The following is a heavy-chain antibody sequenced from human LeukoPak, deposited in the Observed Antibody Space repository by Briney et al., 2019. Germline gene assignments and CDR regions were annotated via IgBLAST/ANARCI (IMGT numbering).Heavy chain of an antibody. CDR1: GGSISSYY. V-gene: IGHV4-4*09. Sequence: SETLSLTCTVSGGSISSYYWSWIRQPPGKGLEWIGYIYTSGSTNYNPSLKSRVTISVDTSKNQFSLKLSSVTAADTAVYYCAGQGYSSSFSWFDPWGQGTLVTVSS. CDR2: IYTSGST. J-gene: IGHJ5*02. CDR3: AGQGYSSSFSWFDP. D-gene: IGHD6-6*01.